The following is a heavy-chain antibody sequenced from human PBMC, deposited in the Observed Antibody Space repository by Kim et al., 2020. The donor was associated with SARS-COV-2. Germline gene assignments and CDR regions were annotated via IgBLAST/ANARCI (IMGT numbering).Heavy chain of an antibody. D-gene: IGHD3-16*02. J-gene: IGHJ4*02. Sequence: GGSLRLSCAASGFTVSSNYMSWVRQAPGKGLEWVSVIYSGGSTYYADSVKGRFTISRDNSKNTLYLQMNSLRAEDTAVYYCARGLGGLRLGELSLSYYFDYWGQGTLVTVSS. CDR1: GFTVSSNY. CDR2: IYSGGST. V-gene: IGHV3-53*01. CDR3: ARGLGGLRLGELSLSYYFDY.